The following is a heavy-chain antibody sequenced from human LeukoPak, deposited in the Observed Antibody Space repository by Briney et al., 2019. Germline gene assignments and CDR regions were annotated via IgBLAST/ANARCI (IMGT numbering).Heavy chain of an antibody. CDR2: ISSSGSTI. V-gene: IGHV3-48*03. Sequence: PGGSLRLSCAASGFTFSSYEMNWVRQAPGKGLEWVSYISSSGSTIYYADSVKGRFTISRDNSKNTLYLQMNSLRAEDTAVYYCAKSGLNRLDYWGQGTLVTVSS. CDR1: GFTFSSYE. J-gene: IGHJ4*02. CDR3: AKSGLNRLDY. D-gene: IGHD2-15*01.